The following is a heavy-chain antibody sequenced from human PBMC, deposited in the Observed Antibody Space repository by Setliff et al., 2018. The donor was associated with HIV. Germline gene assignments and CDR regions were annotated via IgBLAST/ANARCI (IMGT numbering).Heavy chain of an antibody. J-gene: IGHJ6*03. CDR3: ARGRSSGWSGELGYYYYYMDV. CDR1: GYTLSELS. V-gene: IGHV1-24*01. Sequence: ASVKVSCKVYGYTLSELSIHWVRQAPGKGLEWMGYFDPRDGETVYAQKFQGRVTLTEDTSTGTAYMELSGLRSEDTAVYYCARGRSSGWSGELGYYYYYMDVWGKGTTVTVSS. CDR2: FDPRDGET. D-gene: IGHD6-19*01.